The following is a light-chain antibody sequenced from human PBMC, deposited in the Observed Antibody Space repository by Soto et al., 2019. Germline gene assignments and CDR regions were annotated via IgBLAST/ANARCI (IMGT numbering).Light chain of an antibody. J-gene: IGLJ2*01. CDR3: QVWDSSSDHVV. CDR1: NIGDKS. V-gene: IGLV3-21*04. Sequence: SYELTQPPSVSVAPGKTAKISCGGTNIGDKSVHWYQQKPGQAPVLVIYYDSDRPSGILERFSGSNSGNTATLTISRVEVGDEADYYCQVWDSSSDHVVFGGGTQLTVL. CDR2: YDS.